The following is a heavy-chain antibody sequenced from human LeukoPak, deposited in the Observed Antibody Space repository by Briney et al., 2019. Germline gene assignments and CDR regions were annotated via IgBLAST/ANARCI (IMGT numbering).Heavy chain of an antibody. J-gene: IGHJ4*02. D-gene: IGHD3-22*01. V-gene: IGHV3-30*02. CDR3: AKDLWYFDNTGYRYSVDY. CDR2: IRYDGTNK. Sequence: KSGGSLRLSCAASGFTFSSCGMHWVRQAPGKGLEWVAFIRYDGTNKYYADSVKGRFTISRDNSKNTLYLQMNSLRAEDTAVFYCAKDLWYFDNTGYRYSVDYWGQGTLVTVSS. CDR1: GFTFSSCG.